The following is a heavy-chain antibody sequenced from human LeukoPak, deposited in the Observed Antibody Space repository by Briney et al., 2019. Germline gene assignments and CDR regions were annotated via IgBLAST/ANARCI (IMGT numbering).Heavy chain of an antibody. D-gene: IGHD3-9*01. CDR1: GFTFGVYA. CDR3: TRDSHSRSYDTLTGYYNPDYYYMVA. J-gene: IGHJ6*03. V-gene: IGHV3-49*04. Sequence: GGTLRLSCTASGFTFGVYAVSWVRQAPGKGLEWVRFIRSKAYGGTTEYAASVKGRVTISIDDSKSIASLQMNILKTEGAAVYYCTRDSHSRSYDTLTGYYNPDYYYMVAWGKGTTVTVSS. CDR2: IRSKAYGGTT.